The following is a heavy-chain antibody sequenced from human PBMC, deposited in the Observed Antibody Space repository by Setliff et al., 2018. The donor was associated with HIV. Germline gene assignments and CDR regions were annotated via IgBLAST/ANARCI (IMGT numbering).Heavy chain of an antibody. Sequence: ASVKVSCKASGYTFTNYDINWVRQAPGQGLEWMGWISGFNGNTKYAQSFQDRVAMTTETATSTAYMEMRSLRSDDTAVYFCARVPYRSAWFSGGHDAFDIWGQGTMVTVSS. J-gene: IGHJ3*02. CDR1: GYTFTNYD. V-gene: IGHV1-18*01. D-gene: IGHD6-19*01. CDR3: ARVPYRSAWFSGGHDAFDI. CDR2: ISGFNGNT.